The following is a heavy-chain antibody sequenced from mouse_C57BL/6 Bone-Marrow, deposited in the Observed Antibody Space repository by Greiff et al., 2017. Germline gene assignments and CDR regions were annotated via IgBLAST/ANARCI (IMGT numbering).Heavy chain of an antibody. CDR1: GYSFTGYP. V-gene: IGHV1-20*01. J-gene: IGHJ3*01. Sequence: VHLQQSGPELVKPGDSVKISCKASGYSFTGYPMNWVMQSHGKSLEWIGRFNPYNGDTFYNQKFKGKATLTVDKSSSTAHMELRRLTSEDSAVYYCGRDRGYPFAYWGQGTLVTVSA. CDR2: FNPYNGDT. CDR3: GRDRGYPFAY. D-gene: IGHD2-2*01.